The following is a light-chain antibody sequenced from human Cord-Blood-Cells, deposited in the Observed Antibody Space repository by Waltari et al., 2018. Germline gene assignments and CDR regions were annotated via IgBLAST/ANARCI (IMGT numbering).Light chain of an antibody. Sequence: EIVMTQSPATLSVSPGERATLSFRASQSVSSNLAWYQQKPGQAPRLLIYGASTRATGIPARFSGIGSGTEFTLTISSLQSEDFAVYYCQQYNNWPYTFGQGTKLEIK. CDR1: QSVSSN. J-gene: IGKJ2*01. CDR2: GAS. V-gene: IGKV3-15*01. CDR3: QQYNNWPYT.